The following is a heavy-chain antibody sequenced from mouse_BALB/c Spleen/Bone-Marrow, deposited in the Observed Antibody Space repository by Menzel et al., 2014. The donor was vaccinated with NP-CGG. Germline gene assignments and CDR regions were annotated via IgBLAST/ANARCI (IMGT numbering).Heavy chain of an antibody. CDR2: ISTCSGNT. Sequence: LVESGPELVRPGVSVKISCKGSGYTFTDYAMHWVKQSHAKSLEWIGVISTCSGNTNYNQKFKGKATMTVDKSSSTAYMELARLTSEDSAIYYCARSNYGSSYVFDYWGQGTTLTVSS. CDR3: ARSNYGSSYVFDY. V-gene: IGHV1-67*01. CDR1: GYTFTDYA. D-gene: IGHD1-1*01. J-gene: IGHJ2*01.